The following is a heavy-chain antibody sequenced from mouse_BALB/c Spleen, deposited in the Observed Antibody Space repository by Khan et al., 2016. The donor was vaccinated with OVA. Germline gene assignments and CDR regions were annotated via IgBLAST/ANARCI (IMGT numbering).Heavy chain of an antibody. D-gene: IGHD1-3*01. Sequence: QIQLVQSGAELVRPGVSVKISCKGSGYTFTDYVMHWVKQSHAKSLEWIGVMSTYYGDTNHNQKFKGKATMTVDKSSSTAYMELARLTSEDSAIYDCVRGSGESRFAYWGQGTLVTVSA. V-gene: IGHV1S137*01. J-gene: IGHJ3*01. CDR3: VRGSGESRFAY. CDR1: GYTFTDYV. CDR2: MSTYYGDT.